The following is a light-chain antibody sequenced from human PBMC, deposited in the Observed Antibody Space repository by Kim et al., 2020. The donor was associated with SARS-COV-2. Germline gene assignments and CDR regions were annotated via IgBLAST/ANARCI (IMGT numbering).Light chain of an antibody. Sequence: DIVMTQSPDSLAVSLGERATINCKSSQSVLYSSNNKNYLAWYQQKPGQTPKLLIYWASTRDSGVPDRFSGSGSGTDFTLTISSLQAEDVAVYYCQQYYSAPVSFGGGTKVEI. CDR1: QSVLYSSNNKNY. J-gene: IGKJ4*01. CDR3: QQYYSAPVS. CDR2: WAS. V-gene: IGKV4-1*01.